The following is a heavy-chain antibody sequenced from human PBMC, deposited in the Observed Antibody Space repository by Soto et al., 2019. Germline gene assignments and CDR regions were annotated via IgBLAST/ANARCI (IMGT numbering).Heavy chain of an antibody. J-gene: IGHJ5*02. CDR3: SSSGYDSKNDNWFDP. CDR2: INHSGST. D-gene: IGHD5-12*01. CDR1: GESFSGYY. Sequence: SETLSLTCAVYGESFSGYYWSWIRQPPGKGLGWIGGINHSGSTNYNPSLKSRVTISVDTSKNQFSLKLSSVTAADAAVYYCSSSGYDSKNDNWFDPWGQGTLVTVSS. V-gene: IGHV4-34*01.